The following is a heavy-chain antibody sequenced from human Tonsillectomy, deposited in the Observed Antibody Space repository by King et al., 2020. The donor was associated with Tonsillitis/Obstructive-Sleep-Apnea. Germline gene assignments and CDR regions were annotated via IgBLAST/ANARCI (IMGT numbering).Heavy chain of an antibody. CDR2: INHSGST. CDR3: ARGDFNFDY. J-gene: IGHJ4*02. V-gene: IGHV4-34*01. Sequence: VQLQQWGAGLLKPSETLSLTCAVYGGSFSGYYWSWIRQPPGKGLEWVGEINHSGSTNSKPSLKSRVTISVDTSKNQFSLQMSSVTAADTALYYCARGDFNFDYWGQGTLVTVSS. CDR1: GGSFSGYY.